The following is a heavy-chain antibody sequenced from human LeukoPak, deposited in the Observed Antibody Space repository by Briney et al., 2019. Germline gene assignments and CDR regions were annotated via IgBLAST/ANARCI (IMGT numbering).Heavy chain of an antibody. CDR2: IYYSGGT. Sequence: SETLPLTCIVSGDSISSYYWSWIRQPPGKGLEWIGYIYYSGGTNYNPSLKSRVTISVDASKNHFSLKLSSVTAADTAVYYCARDRSLGIIDYWGQGTLVTVSS. CDR1: GDSISSYY. J-gene: IGHJ4*02. V-gene: IGHV4-59*01. CDR3: ARDRSLGIIDY. D-gene: IGHD3-16*01.